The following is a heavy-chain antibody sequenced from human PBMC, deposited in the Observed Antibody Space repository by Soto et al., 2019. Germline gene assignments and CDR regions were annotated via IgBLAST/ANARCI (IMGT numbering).Heavy chain of an antibody. V-gene: IGHV4-30-2*01. Sequence: QLQLQESGSGLVKPSQTLSLTCAVSGGSISSGGYSWSWIRQPPGKGLEWIGYIYHSGSTYYNPTLKSRDTISVDRSKNQFSLKLSSVTSADTAVYYCAAGGGLPRYYWGQGTLVTVSS. J-gene: IGHJ4*02. CDR1: GGSISSGGYS. CDR2: IYHSGST. D-gene: IGHD5-12*01. CDR3: AAGGGLPRYY.